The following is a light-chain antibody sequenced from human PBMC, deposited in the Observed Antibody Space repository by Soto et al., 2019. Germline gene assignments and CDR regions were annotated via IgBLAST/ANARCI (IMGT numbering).Light chain of an antibody. CDR3: QQYNNWPPLT. V-gene: IGKV3D-15*01. Sequence: EVVLTQSPATLSLSPGERATLSCRASQGVSSYLAWYQQKPGQAPRLLIYGASTRATGIPARFSGSGSGTEFTLTISSLQSEDFAVYYCQQYNNWPPLTFGGGTKVDI. CDR1: QGVSSY. CDR2: GAS. J-gene: IGKJ4*01.